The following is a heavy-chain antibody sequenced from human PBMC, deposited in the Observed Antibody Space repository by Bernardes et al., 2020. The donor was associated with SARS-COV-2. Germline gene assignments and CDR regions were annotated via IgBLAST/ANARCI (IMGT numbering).Heavy chain of an antibody. D-gene: IGHD1-26*01. CDR2: IKTSGSRGAT. J-gene: IGHJ4*02. CDR1: GFNFGYFS. V-gene: IGHV3-49*04. Sequence: GRSLRLSCTASGFNFGYFSMSWVRQAPGKGLEWVGFIKTSGSRGATNFAASVKGRFSISRDDSKSIVYLQVNSLRTEDTAVYYCTRGYSSGPGPDYWGQGTLVTVSP. CDR3: TRGYSSGPGPDY.